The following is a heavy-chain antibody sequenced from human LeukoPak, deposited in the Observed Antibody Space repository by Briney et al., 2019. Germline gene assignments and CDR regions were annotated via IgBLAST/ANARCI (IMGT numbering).Heavy chain of an antibody. V-gene: IGHV3-7*01. Sequence: GGSLTLSCAASGFTSSSYWMSWVRQAPGKGLEWVANINQDRREKYHVDSVKGRFTIYRDNAKNSLYLQMSSLRAEDTAVYSCASDRGDPTIYWGQGTLVTVSS. D-gene: IGHD2-21*01. J-gene: IGHJ4*02. CDR1: GFTSSSYW. CDR2: INQDRREK. CDR3: ASDRGDPTIY.